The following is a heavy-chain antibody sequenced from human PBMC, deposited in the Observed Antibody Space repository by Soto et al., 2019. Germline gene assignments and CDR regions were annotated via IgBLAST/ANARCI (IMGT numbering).Heavy chain of an antibody. J-gene: IGHJ4*02. CDR3: ARRGYSSSFLDY. D-gene: IGHD6-13*01. V-gene: IGHV4-39*01. CDR2: IYYSGST. CDR1: GGSISSSSCY. Sequence: PSEILSLTCTVSGGSISSSSCYWGWIRQPPGKGLEWIGSIYYSGSTYYNPSLKSRVTISVDTSKNQFSLKLSSVTAADTAVYYCARRGYSSSFLDYWGQGTLVTVSS.